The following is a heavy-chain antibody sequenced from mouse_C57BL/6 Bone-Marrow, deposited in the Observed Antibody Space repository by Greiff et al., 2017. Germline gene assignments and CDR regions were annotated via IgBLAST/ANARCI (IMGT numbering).Heavy chain of an antibody. CDR2: ISSGGDYI. CDR1: GFTFSSYA. J-gene: IGHJ4*01. Sequence: KLVESGEGLVKPGGSLKLSCVASGFTFSSYAMSWVRQTPEKRLEWVAYISSGGDYIYYADTVNGRFTISRDNARNTLYLQMSSQKSEDTAMYDCTWVYGNYDYAMDYWGQGPSYTVSS. CDR3: TWVYGNYDYAMDY. D-gene: IGHD2-1*01. V-gene: IGHV5-9-1*02.